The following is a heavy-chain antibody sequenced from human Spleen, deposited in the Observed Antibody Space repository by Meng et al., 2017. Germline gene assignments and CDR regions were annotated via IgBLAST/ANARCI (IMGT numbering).Heavy chain of an antibody. CDR1: GYTFTSYA. CDR3: ARVHSSGSHFYYYFGMDV. Sequence: ASVKVSCKASGYTFTSYAMHWVRQAPGQRLEWMGWINAGNGNTKYSQKFQGRVTITRDTSASTAYMEVRSLRSDDTAVYYCARVHSSGSHFYYYFGMDVWGQGTTVTVSS. CDR2: INAGNGNT. V-gene: IGHV1-3*01. J-gene: IGHJ6*02. D-gene: IGHD6-19*01.